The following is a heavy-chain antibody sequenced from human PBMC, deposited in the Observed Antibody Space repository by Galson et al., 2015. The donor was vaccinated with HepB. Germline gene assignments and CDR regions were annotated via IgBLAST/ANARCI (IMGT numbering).Heavy chain of an antibody. CDR1: GSTFSSTW. CDR2: IKTKTDGGTT. CDR3: AKGGVNSGAGTNGLDY. J-gene: IGHJ4*02. D-gene: IGHD3-10*01. V-gene: IGHV3-15*07. Sequence: SLRLSCAASGSTFSSTWMNWVRQAPGKGLEWVGRIKTKTDGGTTEYAAPVKGRFTISRDDSKNTLYLEMNSLRVEGTAIYYCAKGGVNSGAGTNGLDYWGQGTLVTVSS.